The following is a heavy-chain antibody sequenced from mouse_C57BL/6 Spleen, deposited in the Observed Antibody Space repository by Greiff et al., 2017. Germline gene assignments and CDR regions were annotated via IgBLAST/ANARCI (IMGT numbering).Heavy chain of an antibody. CDR1: GYTFTDYY. Sequence: EVQLQQSGPELVKPGASVKISCKASGYTFTDYYMNWVKQSHGKSLEWIGDINPNNGGTSYNQKFKGKATLTVDKSSSTAYMELRSLTSEDSAVYYCAVSTGFYAMDYWGQGTSVTVSS. D-gene: IGHD4-1*02. J-gene: IGHJ4*01. V-gene: IGHV1-26*01. CDR3: AVSTGFYAMDY. CDR2: INPNNGGT.